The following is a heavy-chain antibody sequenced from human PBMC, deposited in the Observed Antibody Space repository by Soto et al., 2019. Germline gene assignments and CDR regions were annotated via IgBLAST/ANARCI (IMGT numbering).Heavy chain of an antibody. Sequence: EVQLVESGGGLVKPGGSLRLSCAASGFTFSSYSMNWVRQAPGKGLEWVSSISSSSSYIYYADSVKGRFTISRDNAKNSLYLQMNSLRAEDTAVYYCARVLIAGAGMGEGFYYGMDVWGQGTTVTVSS. CDR2: ISSSSSYI. J-gene: IGHJ6*02. CDR3: ARVLIAGAGMGEGFYYGMDV. V-gene: IGHV3-21*01. CDR1: GFTFSSYS. D-gene: IGHD6-19*01.